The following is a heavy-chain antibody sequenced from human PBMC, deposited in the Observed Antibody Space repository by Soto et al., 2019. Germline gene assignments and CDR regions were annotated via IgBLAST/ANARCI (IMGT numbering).Heavy chain of an antibody. D-gene: IGHD6-6*01. J-gene: IGHJ4*02. CDR2: IYPGDSDT. V-gene: IGHV5-51*01. CDR1: GYSFTSNL. Sequence: LGESLKISFKGYGYSFTSNLICWVRQMPGKGLEWMGVIYPGDSDTRYSPSFQGQVTISADTSINTAYLQWSSLKASDTAIYYCSKLARTLLATMTLSPSGYFDPWGQGTLVTVSS. CDR3: SKLARTLLATMTLSPSGYFDP.